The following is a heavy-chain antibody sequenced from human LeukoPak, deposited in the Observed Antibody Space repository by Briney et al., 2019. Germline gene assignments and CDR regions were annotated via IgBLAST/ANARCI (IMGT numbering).Heavy chain of an antibody. CDR2: IYHSGST. D-gene: IGHD5-24*01. Sequence: SETLSLTCTVSGGSLNSYYWNWIRQPPAKGLEWIGYIYHSGSTNYNPSLKSRVTISLDRSKNQFSLKLTSVTAADTAIYYCARVGGMTTINNAAFDIWGQGTMVTVSS. CDR3: ARVGGMTTINNAAFDI. V-gene: IGHV4-59*01. CDR1: GGSLNSYY. J-gene: IGHJ3*02.